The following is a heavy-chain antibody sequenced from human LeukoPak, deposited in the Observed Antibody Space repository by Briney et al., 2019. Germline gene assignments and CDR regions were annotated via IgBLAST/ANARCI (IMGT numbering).Heavy chain of an antibody. CDR1: GGSFSGYY. CDR3: ARETDY. CDR2: INHSGST. Sequence: SETLSLTXAVYGGSFSGYYWSWIRQPPGKGLEWIGEINHSGSTNYHPSLKSRVTISVDTSKNQFSLKLSSVTAAETAVYYCARETDYWGQGTLVTVSS. V-gene: IGHV4-34*01. J-gene: IGHJ4*02.